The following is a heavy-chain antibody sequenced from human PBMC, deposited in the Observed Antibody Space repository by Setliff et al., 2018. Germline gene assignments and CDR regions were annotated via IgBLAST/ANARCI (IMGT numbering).Heavy chain of an antibody. CDR1: GFTFTGYS. CDR2: TNLVDGET. Sequence: ASVKVSCKASGFTFTGYSIHWVRQAPGQGLEWVGWTNLVDGETRYARKFQGRVTMTRDTSITTAYMEISSLTSDDTAVYYCAIGGGYCDFFDCFPFDNWGQGFLVTVSS. J-gene: IGHJ4*02. CDR3: AIGGGYCDFFDCFPFDN. V-gene: IGHV1-2*02. D-gene: IGHD3-16*01.